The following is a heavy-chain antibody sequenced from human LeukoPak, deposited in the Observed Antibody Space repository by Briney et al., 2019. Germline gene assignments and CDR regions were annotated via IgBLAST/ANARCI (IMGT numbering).Heavy chain of an antibody. V-gene: IGHV1-2*04. CDR2: INPNSGGT. J-gene: IGHJ3*02. D-gene: IGHD6-13*01. CDR1: GYTFTGYY. CDR3: ARDLSGSSWPGSRDAFDI. Sequence: ASVKVSCKASGYTFTGYYMHWVRQAPGQGLEWMGWINPNSGGTNYAQKFQGWVTMTRDTSISTAYMELSRLRSDDTAVYYCARDLSGSSWPGSRDAFDIWGQGTMVTVSS.